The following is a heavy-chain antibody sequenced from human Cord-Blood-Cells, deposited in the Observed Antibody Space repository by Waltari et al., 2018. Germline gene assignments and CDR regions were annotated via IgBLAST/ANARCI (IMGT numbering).Heavy chain of an antibody. V-gene: IGHV4-59*01. D-gene: IGHD2-2*02. J-gene: IGHJ3*02. Sequence: VQLQESCPGLVKPSETLSLTCTVSGGSISSYYWGWIRQRPGKGLEWSGYIYYNGSTNYNPSLKSRVTISVDTSKNQFSLKLSSVTAADTAVYYCARDKRYCSSTSCYTDAFDIWGQETMVTVSS. CDR2: IYYNGST. CDR3: ARDKRYCSSTSCYTDAFDI. CDR1: GGSISSYY.